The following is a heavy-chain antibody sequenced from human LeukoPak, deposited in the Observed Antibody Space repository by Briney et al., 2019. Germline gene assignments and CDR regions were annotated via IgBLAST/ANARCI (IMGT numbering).Heavy chain of an antibody. CDR1: GYSISSGYY. CDR3: ARDVPPPPYSSGANWFDP. Sequence: SETLSLTCTVSGYSISSGYYWGWIRQPPGKGLEWIGSIYHSGSTYYNPSLKSRVTISVDTSKNQFSLKLSSVTPADTAVYYCARDVPPPPYSSGANWFDPWGQGTLVTVSS. V-gene: IGHV4-38-2*02. J-gene: IGHJ5*02. CDR2: IYHSGST. D-gene: IGHD6-19*01.